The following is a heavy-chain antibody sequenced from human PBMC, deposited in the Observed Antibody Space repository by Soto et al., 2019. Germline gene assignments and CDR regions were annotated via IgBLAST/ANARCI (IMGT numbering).Heavy chain of an antibody. CDR2: ISAYNGNT. CDR3: ARDGPPTDF. Sequence: QVQLVQSGAEVKKPGASVKVSCKASGYTFSSYHISWVRQAPGQGLEWMGWISAYNGNTNYAQKLQGRVTMSTDTTTSRADMELRSLRSDDTAVYCCARDGPPTDFWGQGPLVTVSS. J-gene: IGHJ4*02. CDR1: GYTFSSYH. V-gene: IGHV1-18*01.